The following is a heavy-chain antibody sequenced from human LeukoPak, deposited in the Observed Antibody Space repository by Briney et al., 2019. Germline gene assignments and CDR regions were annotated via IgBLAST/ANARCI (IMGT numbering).Heavy chain of an antibody. V-gene: IGHV3-11*04. J-gene: IGHJ4*02. D-gene: IGHD3-10*01. CDR1: GGSFSGYY. Sequence: PSETLSLTCAVYGGSFSGYYWSWIRQVPGKGLEWVSYISSSSSTIYYADSVKGRFTISRDNAKNSLYLQMNSLRAEDTAVYYCAREFTMVRGVIRNWGQGTLVTVSS. CDR2: ISSSSSTI. CDR3: AREFTMVRGVIRN.